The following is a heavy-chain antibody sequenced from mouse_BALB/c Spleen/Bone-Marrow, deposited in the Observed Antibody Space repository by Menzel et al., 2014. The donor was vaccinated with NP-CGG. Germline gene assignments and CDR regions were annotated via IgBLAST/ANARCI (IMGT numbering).Heavy chain of an antibody. J-gene: IGHJ4*01. CDR2: INPGSGGT. Sequence: VQLQQSGAELVRPGTSVKVSCKASGHAFTNYLLEWVKQRPGQGLEWIGVINPGSGGTKYNEKFKGKATLTVDKSSGTAYMQLSSLTSDDSAVYFCARRNRDYYAMDYWGQGTSVTVSS. CDR1: GHAFTNYL. CDR3: ARRNRDYYAMDY. V-gene: IGHV1-54*01.